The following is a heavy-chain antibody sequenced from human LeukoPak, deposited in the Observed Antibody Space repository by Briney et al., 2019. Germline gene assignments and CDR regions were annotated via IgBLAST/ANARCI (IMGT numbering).Heavy chain of an antibody. CDR2: IYYSGST. CDR3: ARGWPGGYSDY. Sequence: PSETLSLTCTVSGGSISSSSYYWGWIRQPPGKGLEWIGSIYYSGSTYYNPSLTSRVTISVDTSKNQFSLKLSSVTAADTAAYYCARGWPGGYSDYWGQGTLVTVSS. J-gene: IGHJ4*02. V-gene: IGHV4-39*07. CDR1: GGSISSSSYY. D-gene: IGHD3-16*01.